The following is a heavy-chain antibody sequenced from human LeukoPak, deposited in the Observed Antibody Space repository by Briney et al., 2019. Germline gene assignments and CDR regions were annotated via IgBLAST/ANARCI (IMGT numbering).Heavy chain of an antibody. CDR3: ARDLLTLPIAAAGTFDY. V-gene: IGHV3-30*04. J-gene: IGHJ4*02. CDR1: GFTFSSYA. D-gene: IGHD6-13*01. CDR2: ISYDGSNK. Sequence: PGRSLRLSCAASGFTFSSYAMHWVRQAPGKGLEWVAVISYDGSNKYYADSVKGRFTISRDNSKNTLYLQMNSLRAEDTAVYYCARDLLTLPIAAAGTFDYWGQGTLVTVSS.